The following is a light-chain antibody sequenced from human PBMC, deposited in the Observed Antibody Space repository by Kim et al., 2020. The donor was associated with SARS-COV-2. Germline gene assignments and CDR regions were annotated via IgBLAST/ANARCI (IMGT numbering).Light chain of an antibody. V-gene: IGKV3-20*01. Sequence: SPGERATPSCTASQTISGNYLAWYQQTPGRAPRVLIHGASSRATGIPDRFSGSGSGTDFTLTISRLEPEDFAVYYCQQYGGSPWTFGHGTKVDIK. J-gene: IGKJ1*01. CDR1: QTISGNY. CDR2: GAS. CDR3: QQYGGSPWT.